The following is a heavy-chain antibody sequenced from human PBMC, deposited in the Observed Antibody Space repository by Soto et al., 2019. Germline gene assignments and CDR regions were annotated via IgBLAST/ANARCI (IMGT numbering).Heavy chain of an antibody. Sequence: PSETLSLTCTVSGGSISSGDYYWSWIRQPPGKGLEWIGYIYYSGSIYYNPSLKSRVTISVDTSKNHFSLKLSSVTAADTAVYYCAREGLSNYPDYWRQGTLVTVSS. CDR1: GGSISSGDYY. V-gene: IGHV4-30-4*01. CDR3: AREGLSNYPDY. J-gene: IGHJ4*02. CDR2: IYYSGSI.